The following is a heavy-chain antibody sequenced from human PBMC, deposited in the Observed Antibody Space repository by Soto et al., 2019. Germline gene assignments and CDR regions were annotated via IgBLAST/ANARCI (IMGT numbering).Heavy chain of an antibody. CDR2: MNPNSGNT. CDR1: GYTFTSYD. J-gene: IGHJ5*02. CDR3: AVSLRSTIFAVVPREFVP. V-gene: IGHV1-8*01. Sequence: SVKVSCKASGYTFTSYDIHWVRHATGQGLEWMGWMNPNSGNTGYAQKFQGRVTMTRNTSISTAYMELSSLRSEDTAVYYCAVSLRSTIFAVVPREFVPWGQGTLVTVXS. D-gene: IGHD3-3*01.